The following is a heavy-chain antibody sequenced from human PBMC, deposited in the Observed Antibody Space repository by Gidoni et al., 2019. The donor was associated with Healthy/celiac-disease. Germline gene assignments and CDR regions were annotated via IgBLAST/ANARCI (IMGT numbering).Heavy chain of an antibody. Sequence: QVQLVESGGGVVQPGRSLRLSCAASGFTFSRYGMPWVRQAPGKGLEWVAVISYDGSNKYYADSLKGRFTISRDNSKNTLYLQMNSLRAEDTAVYYCAKAYSSGWRRFDYWGQGTLVTVSS. J-gene: IGHJ4*02. CDR2: ISYDGSNK. CDR3: AKAYSSGWRRFDY. V-gene: IGHV3-30*18. D-gene: IGHD6-19*01. CDR1: GFTFSRYG.